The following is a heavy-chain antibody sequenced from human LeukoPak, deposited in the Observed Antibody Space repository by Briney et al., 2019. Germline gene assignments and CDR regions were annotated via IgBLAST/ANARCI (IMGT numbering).Heavy chain of an antibody. CDR2: INPNSGGT. Sequence: ASVKVSCKASGYTFTGYYMHWVRQAPGQGLEWMGWINPNSGGTNYAQKFQGRVTMTRDTSISTAYMELSRLRSDDMAVYYCARDNTELMWIQPYFDYWGQGTLVTVSS. CDR1: GYTFTGYY. CDR3: ARDNTELMWIQPYFDY. D-gene: IGHD5-18*01. V-gene: IGHV1-2*02. J-gene: IGHJ4*02.